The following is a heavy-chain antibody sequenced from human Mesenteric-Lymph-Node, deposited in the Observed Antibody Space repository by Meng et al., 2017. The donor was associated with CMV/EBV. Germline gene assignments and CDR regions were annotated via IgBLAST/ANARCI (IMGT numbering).Heavy chain of an antibody. CDR1: GFTFSNAW. CDR2: IKSKTDGGTT. V-gene: IGHV3-15*01. D-gene: IGHD2-15*01. J-gene: IGHJ4*02. CDR3: TTEVVVVAAYSLQTPFDY. Sequence: LSLTCAASGFTFSNAWMSWVRQAPGKGLEWVGRIKSKTDGGTTDYAAPVKGRFTISRDDSKNTLYLQMNSLKTEDTAMYYCTTEVVVVAAYSLQTPFDYWGQGTLVTVSS.